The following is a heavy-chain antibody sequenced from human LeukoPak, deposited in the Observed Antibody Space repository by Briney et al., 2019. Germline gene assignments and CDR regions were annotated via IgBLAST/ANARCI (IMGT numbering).Heavy chain of an antibody. D-gene: IGHD3-10*01. J-gene: IGHJ4*02. CDR3: ARGGDYGSGSHHDY. CDR2: MNPNSGNT. V-gene: IGHV1-8*03. Sequence: ASVKVSCKASGYTFTSYYMHWVRQAPGQGLEWMGWMNPNSGNTGYAQKFQGRVTTTRDTSASTAYMELSSLRSEDTAVYYCARGGDYGSGSHHDYWGQGTLVTVSS. CDR1: GYTFTSYY.